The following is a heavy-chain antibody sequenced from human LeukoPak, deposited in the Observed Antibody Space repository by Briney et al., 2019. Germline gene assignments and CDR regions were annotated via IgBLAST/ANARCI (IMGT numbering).Heavy chain of an antibody. J-gene: IGHJ5*02. D-gene: IGHD4-17*01. CDR1: GYTFTSYD. CDR2: MNPNIGHT. CDR3: ARGPPYDYGDNWFDP. Sequence: GASVKVSCKASGYTFTSYDIDWVRQAAGQGLEWMGWMNPNIGHTGYAQKVQGRVTMTRNASGSRAYLELSSLRSEDTAMYYCARGPPYDYGDNWFDPWGQGTLVTVSS. V-gene: IGHV1-8*01.